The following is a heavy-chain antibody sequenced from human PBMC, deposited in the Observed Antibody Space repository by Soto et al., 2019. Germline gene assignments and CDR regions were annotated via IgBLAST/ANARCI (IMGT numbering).Heavy chain of an antibody. D-gene: IGHD3-10*01. CDR3: GVQPYDSRYYYGMDV. Sequence: SETLCLTWTVAGASVSSSTYYWGWIRQPPGKGLEWIGNVYNSWNTYYNPSLNSRVTISADPSKNQLSLNLNSVAAADTAVYYCGVQPYDSRYYYGMDVWGQGTTVTVS. CDR2: VYNSWNT. V-gene: IGHV4-39*01. J-gene: IGHJ6*02. CDR1: GASVSSSTYY.